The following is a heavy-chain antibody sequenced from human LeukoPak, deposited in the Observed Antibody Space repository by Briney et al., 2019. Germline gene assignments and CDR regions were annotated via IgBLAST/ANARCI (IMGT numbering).Heavy chain of an antibody. D-gene: IGHD2-2*01. CDR1: GFTFSRLA. J-gene: IGHJ3*02. CDR2: TRNKANSYTT. V-gene: IGHV3-72*01. CDR3: ARVRYCSSTTCRGAFDI. Sequence: GGSLRLSCAASGFTFSRLAMSWVRQAPGKGLEWVGRTRNKANSYTTEYAASVKGRFTISRADSENSLYLQMNSLKTEDTAVYYCARVRYCSSTTCRGAFDIWGQGTMVTVSS.